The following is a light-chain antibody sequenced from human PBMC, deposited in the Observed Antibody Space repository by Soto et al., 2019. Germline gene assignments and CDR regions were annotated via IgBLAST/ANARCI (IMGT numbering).Light chain of an antibody. Sequence: EIVMTQSPAPLSVSPGERATLSCRASQSVSSNLAWYQQKPGQAPRLLIYGASTRATGIPARFSGSGSGTEFTLTISSLQSEDVAVYYCQQYNNWPGTFGQGTKVDIK. CDR1: QSVSSN. J-gene: IGKJ1*01. V-gene: IGKV3-15*01. CDR3: QQYNNWPGT. CDR2: GAS.